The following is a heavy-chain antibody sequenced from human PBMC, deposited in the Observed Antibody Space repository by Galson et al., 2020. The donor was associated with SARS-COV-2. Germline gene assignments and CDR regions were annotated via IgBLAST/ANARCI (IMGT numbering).Heavy chain of an antibody. CDR1: GFTFSSSW. CDR3: ARVGTRSGWKYYFDY. CDR2: INSDGSST. Sequence: GESLKISCAASGFTFSSSWMHWVRQTPGKGLVWVSRINSDGSSTSYADSVKGRFTISRDNAKNTLYLQMNSLRAEDTAVYYCARVGTRSGWKYYFDYWGQGTLVTVSS. V-gene: IGHV3-74*01. D-gene: IGHD6-19*01. J-gene: IGHJ4*02.